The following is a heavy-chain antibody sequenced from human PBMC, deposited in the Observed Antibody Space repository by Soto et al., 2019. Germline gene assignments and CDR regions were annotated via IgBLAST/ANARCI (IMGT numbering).Heavy chain of an antibody. CDR3: ARSQPNCSGGSCYSLPSTPCNQDYYYYGMDV. CDR1: ADTFTSYY. V-gene: IGHV1-46*01. Sequence: ASVKVSCKAPADTFTSYYIHWVRQAPGHGLEWMGIINPNGGSTRFAQTIQGRITMTTDTSTSTVYMKLRSLRSEDTAVYYCARSQPNCSGGSCYSLPSTPCNQDYYYYGMDVWGQGTTVTVSS. J-gene: IGHJ6*02. CDR2: INPNGGST. D-gene: IGHD2-15*01.